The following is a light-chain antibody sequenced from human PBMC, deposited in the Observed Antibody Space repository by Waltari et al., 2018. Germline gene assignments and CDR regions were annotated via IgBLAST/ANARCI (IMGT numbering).Light chain of an antibody. CDR2: RDT. J-gene: IGLJ2*01. V-gene: IGLV3-27*01. CDR3: YAAADNNLGV. CDR1: VLANKY. Sequence: SFELTQTSSLSVSPGQTVRISCSGDVLANKYARWFQQKPGQAPVLIIFRDTERPSGIPERVSGSSSGTTATLIIRGAQVEDEGDYYCYAAADNNLGVFGGGTKVTVL.